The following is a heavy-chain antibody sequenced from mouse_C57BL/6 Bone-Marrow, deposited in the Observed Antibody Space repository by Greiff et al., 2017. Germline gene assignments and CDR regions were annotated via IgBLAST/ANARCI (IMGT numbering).Heavy chain of an antibody. J-gene: IGHJ3*01. D-gene: IGHD1-1*01. CDR2: ISSGSSTI. Sequence: EVKLMESGGGLVKPGGSLKLSCAASGFTFSDYGMHWVRQAPEKGLEWVAYISSGSSTIYYADTVKGRFTISRDNAKNTLFLQMTSLRSEDTAMYYCARRPLYYGSSPAWFAYWGQGTLVTVSA. V-gene: IGHV5-17*01. CDR3: ARRPLYYGSSPAWFAY. CDR1: GFTFSDYG.